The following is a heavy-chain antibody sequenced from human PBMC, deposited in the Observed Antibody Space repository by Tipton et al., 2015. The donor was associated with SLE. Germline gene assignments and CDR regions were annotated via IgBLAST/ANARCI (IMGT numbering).Heavy chain of an antibody. CDR2: IYYGGGT. J-gene: IGHJ5*02. V-gene: IGHV4-31*02. Sequence: LRLSCTVSGDSISSGGYYWTWIRQLPGKGLEWIGNIYYGGGTYYNPSLESRVTISLDTSKNQFSLKLNSVTAADTAVYYCARSTDQNWFDPWGQGTLVTVSS. CDR3: ARSTDQNWFDP. D-gene: IGHD2-2*01. CDR1: GDSISSGGYY.